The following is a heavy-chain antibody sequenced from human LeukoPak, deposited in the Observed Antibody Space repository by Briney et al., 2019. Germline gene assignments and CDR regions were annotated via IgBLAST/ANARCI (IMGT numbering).Heavy chain of an antibody. Sequence: PGGSRRLSCAASGFTFSTYAMSWVRQAPGKGLEWVSAISGGGTGTYYADSVKGRFTISRDNSKNTLYLQKKRLRAEDTAVYHCAKDSIAAAGNVNYFDYWGQGTLVTVSS. J-gene: IGHJ4*02. V-gene: IGHV3-23*01. D-gene: IGHD6-13*01. CDR1: GFTFSTYA. CDR3: AKDSIAAAGNVNYFDY. CDR2: ISGGGTGT.